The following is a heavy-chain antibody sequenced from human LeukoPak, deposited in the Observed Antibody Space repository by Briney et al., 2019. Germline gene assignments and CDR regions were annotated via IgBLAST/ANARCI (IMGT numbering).Heavy chain of an antibody. CDR2: IYYSGST. CDR1: GGSIGSSSYY. CDR3: AREGGSYGSSRLGYYFDY. Sequence: NASETLSLTCTVSGGSIGSSSYYWSWIRQPPGKGLEWIGYIYYSGSTNYNPSLKSRVTISVDTSKNQFSLKLSSVTAADTAVYYCAREGGSYGSSRLGYYFDYWGQGTLVTVSS. J-gene: IGHJ4*02. V-gene: IGHV4-61*01. D-gene: IGHD5-18*01.